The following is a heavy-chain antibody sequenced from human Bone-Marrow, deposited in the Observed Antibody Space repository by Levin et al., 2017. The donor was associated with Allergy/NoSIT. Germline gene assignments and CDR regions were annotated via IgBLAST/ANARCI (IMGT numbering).Heavy chain of an antibody. D-gene: IGHD4-17*01. CDR3: AKDPFRTTVTAFDC. V-gene: IGHV3-23*01. CDR1: GFTFRSFA. Sequence: GSLRLSCAASGFTFRSFAMSWVRQAPGKGLEWVSSISGSGDYTSSADSAYYAASVKGRFTISRDNAKNMLFLHMNRVRHGDAAVYYCAKDPFRTTVTAFDCWGQGTLVNVSS. J-gene: IGHJ4*02. CDR2: ISGSGDYTSSADSA.